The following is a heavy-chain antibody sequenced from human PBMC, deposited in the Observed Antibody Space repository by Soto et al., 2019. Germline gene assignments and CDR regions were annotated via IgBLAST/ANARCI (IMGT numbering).Heavy chain of an antibody. CDR2: IYSGGST. CDR1: GFTVSSNY. CDR3: SIETYGMDV. J-gene: IGHJ6*02. V-gene: IGHV3-66*01. Sequence: EVQRVESGGGLVQPGGSLRLSCAASGFTVSSNYMSWVRQAPGKGLEWVSVIYSGGSTYYADSVKGRFTISRDNSMNTMYLHMYSLIAEDTYLYYCSIETYGMDVWGQGTTVTVS.